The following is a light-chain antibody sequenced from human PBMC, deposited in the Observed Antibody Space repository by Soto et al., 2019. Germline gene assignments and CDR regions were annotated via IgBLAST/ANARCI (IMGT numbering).Light chain of an antibody. CDR2: DVT. Sequence: QSVLTQPRSVSGSPGQSVTISCTGTSSDVGGYNYVSWYQQHPGRAPKFMIYDVTKRPSGVPDRFSGSKSGNTASLTISGLQVEDEADYYCCSYAGSNNFVFGTGTKLTVL. V-gene: IGLV2-11*01. J-gene: IGLJ1*01. CDR1: SSDVGGYNY. CDR3: CSYAGSNNFV.